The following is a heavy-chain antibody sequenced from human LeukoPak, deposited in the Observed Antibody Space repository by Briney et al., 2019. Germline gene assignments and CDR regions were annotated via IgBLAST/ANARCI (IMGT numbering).Heavy chain of an antibody. CDR2: IRSKAYGGTT. V-gene: IGHV3-49*04. CDR1: GFTFGDYA. D-gene: IGHD3-22*01. CDR3: RGDSSGYYSDYGMDV. J-gene: IGHJ6*02. Sequence: GGPLRLSCTASGFTFGDYAMSWVRPAPGKGREWVSFIRSKAYGGTTEYAASVRGRFTISRDDSKSIAYLQMNSLKTEDTAVYYCRGDSSGYYSDYGMDVWGQGTTVTVSS.